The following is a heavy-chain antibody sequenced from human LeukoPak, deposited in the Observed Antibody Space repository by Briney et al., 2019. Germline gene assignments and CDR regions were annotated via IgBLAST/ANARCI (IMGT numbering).Heavy chain of an antibody. V-gene: IGHV3-21*01. CDR1: GFTFSSYS. J-gene: IGHJ3*02. CDR3: AREGCSSTSCYWEDAFDI. D-gene: IGHD2-2*01. CDR2: ISSSISYI. Sequence: GGSLRLSCAASGFTFSSYSMDWVRQAPGKGLEWVASISSSISYIYYADSVKGRVTISRDNAEHSLYLQMNSLRAEDTAVYYCAREGCSSTSCYWEDAFDIWGQGTMVTVSS.